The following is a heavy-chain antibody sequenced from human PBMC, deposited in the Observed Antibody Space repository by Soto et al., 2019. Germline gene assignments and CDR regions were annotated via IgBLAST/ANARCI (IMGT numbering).Heavy chain of an antibody. J-gene: IGHJ6*02. CDR2: IYYAGST. CDR1: GGSISSTDHY. V-gene: IGHV4-39*01. D-gene: IGHD2-15*01. Sequence: PSETLSLTCTVSGGSISSTDHYWGWIRQPPGKGLEWLGSIYYAGSTFHNPSLKRRATISVDTSRNQFSLRLSSVTASDTAVYYCARLVFHCLRGSCDDYNFYGLDVRGQATTVTVSS. CDR3: ARLVFHCLRGSCDDYNFYGLDV.